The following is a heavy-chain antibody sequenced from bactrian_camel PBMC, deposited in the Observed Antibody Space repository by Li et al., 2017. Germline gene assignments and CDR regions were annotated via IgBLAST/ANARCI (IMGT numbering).Heavy chain of an antibody. D-gene: IGHD1*01. Sequence: HVQLVESGGGLVQPGGSLRLSCAASGFTRRSYYMTWVRQTPGMGLEWVSQINSDGGAPYYADSVKGRFTISRDNVKNTLYLQMSGLKSEDTATYYCARAVGDGGCRAGYCFGYYGQGTQVTVS. V-gene: IGHV3S5*01. CDR1: GFTRRSYY. CDR2: INSDGGAP. J-gene: IGHJ6*01. CDR3: ARAVGDGGCRAGYCFGY.